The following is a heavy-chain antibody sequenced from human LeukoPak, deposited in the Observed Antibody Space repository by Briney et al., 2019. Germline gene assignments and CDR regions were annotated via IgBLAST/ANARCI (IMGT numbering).Heavy chain of an antibody. CDR1: GYSISSGFY. Sequence: SETLSLTCTVSGYSISSGFYWGWIRQPPGKGLEWIGSIYHSGSTYYNPSLKSRVTISVDTSKNQFSLKLSSVTAADTAVYYCARVRYYGGKDYYFDYWGQGTLVTVSS. J-gene: IGHJ4*02. V-gene: IGHV4-38-2*02. D-gene: IGHD4-23*01. CDR3: ARVRYYGGKDYYFDY. CDR2: IYHSGST.